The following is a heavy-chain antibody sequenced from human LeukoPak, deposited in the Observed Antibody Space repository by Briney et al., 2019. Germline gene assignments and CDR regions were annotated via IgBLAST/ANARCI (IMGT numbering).Heavy chain of an antibody. V-gene: IGHV3-30*12. CDR1: GFTFSSYG. D-gene: IGHD3-16*01. CDR2: ISYDGSNK. Sequence: PGGSLRLSCAASGFTFSSYGMHWVRQAPGKGLKWVAVISYDGSNKYYADSVKGRFTISRDNAKNMLYLQMNSLRAEDTAVYYCARDFLHLGGWGQGTMVTVSS. CDR3: ARDFLHLGG. J-gene: IGHJ3*01.